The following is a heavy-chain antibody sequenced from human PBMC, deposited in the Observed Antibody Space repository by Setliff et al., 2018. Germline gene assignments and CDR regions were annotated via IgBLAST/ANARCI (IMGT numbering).Heavy chain of an antibody. V-gene: IGHV1-69*13. Sequence: GASVKVSCKASGGSFSNYAIIWVRQAPGQGPEWMGGIIPRFSTANIAQNFQGRVTISADESTSTVYMELSSLRSEDTAVYYCARTARPNRYYNYMDVWGKGTKVTVSS. CDR2: IIPRFSTA. J-gene: IGHJ6*03. D-gene: IGHD3-9*01. CDR3: ARTARPNRYYNYMDV. CDR1: GGSFSNYA.